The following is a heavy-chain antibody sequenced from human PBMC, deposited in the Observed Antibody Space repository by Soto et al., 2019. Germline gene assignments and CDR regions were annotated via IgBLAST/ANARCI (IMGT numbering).Heavy chain of an antibody. CDR1: GGTVSSGGYY. CDR3: ARVFCSGGSCWFDP. J-gene: IGHJ5*02. V-gene: IGHV4-61*08. Sequence: PSETLSLTCTVSGGTVSSGGYYWSWIRQPPGKGLEWIGYIYYSGSTNYNPSLKSRVTISVDTSKNQFSLKLSSVTAADTAVYYCARVFCSGGSCWFDPWGQGTLVTVSS. CDR2: IYYSGST. D-gene: IGHD2-15*01.